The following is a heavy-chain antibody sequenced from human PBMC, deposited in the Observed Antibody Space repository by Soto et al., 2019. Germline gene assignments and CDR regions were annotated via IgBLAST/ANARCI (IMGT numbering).Heavy chain of an antibody. CDR1: GVSIRSSSYY. CDR2: LYYSGST. V-gene: IGHV4-39*02. D-gene: IGHD1-1*01. CDR3: ARATGTFDF. J-gene: IGHJ4*02. Sequence: SETLSLTCTVSGVSIRSSSYYWGWIRQPPGKGLEWIGSLYYSGSTYYNPSLESRVTISVETSKNDFSLKLTSVTAADTAVYYCARATGTFDFWGQGALVTVSS.